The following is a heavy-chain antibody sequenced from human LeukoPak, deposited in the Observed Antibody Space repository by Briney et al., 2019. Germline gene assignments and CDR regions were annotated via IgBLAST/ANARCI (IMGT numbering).Heavy chain of an antibody. D-gene: IGHD3-9*01. J-gene: IGHJ4*02. CDR3: ARSGGGEYYDILTGCSQFDY. V-gene: IGHV1-2*02. Sequence: ASVKVSCKASGYTFTTYIMNWVRQAPGQGLEWMGWINPNSGGTNYAQKFQGRVTMTRDTSISTAYMELSRLRSDDTAVYYCARSGGGEYYDILTGCSQFDYWGQGTLVTVSS. CDR1: GYTFTTYI. CDR2: INPNSGGT.